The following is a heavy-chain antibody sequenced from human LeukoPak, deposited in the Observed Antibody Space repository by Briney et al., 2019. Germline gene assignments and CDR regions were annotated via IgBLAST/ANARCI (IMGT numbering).Heavy chain of an antibody. J-gene: IGHJ4*02. Sequence: PGGSLRLSCAASGFTFSSYSMIWVRQAPGKGLEWVSSISSSSSYIYYADSVKGRFTISRDNAKNSLYLQMNSLRAEDTAVYYCARVGIAAAGYSFDYGGQGTLVTVSS. CDR1: GFTFSSYS. CDR2: ISSSSSYI. V-gene: IGHV3-21*01. CDR3: ARVGIAAAGYSFDY. D-gene: IGHD6-13*01.